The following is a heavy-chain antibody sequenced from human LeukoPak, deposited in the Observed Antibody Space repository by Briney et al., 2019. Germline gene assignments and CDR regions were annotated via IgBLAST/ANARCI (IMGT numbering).Heavy chain of an antibody. D-gene: IGHD4-17*01. Sequence: PGGSLRLSCAASGFTFSSYSMNWVRQAPGKGLEWVSYISSSSSTIYYADSVKGRFAISRDNAKSSLYLQMNSLRAEDTAVYYCARSNLYYGDYPWYFDYWGQGTLVTVSS. CDR3: ARSNLYYGDYPWYFDY. CDR1: GFTFSSYS. J-gene: IGHJ4*02. CDR2: ISSSSSTI. V-gene: IGHV3-48*01.